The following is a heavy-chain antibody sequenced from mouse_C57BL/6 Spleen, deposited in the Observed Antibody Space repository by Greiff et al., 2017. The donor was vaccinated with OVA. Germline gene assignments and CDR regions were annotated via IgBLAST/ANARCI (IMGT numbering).Heavy chain of an antibody. D-gene: IGHD2-1*01. CDR2: INYDGSST. Sequence: DVKLVESEGGLVQPGSSMKLSCTASGFTFSDYYMAWVRQVPEKGLEWVANINYDGSSTYYLDSLKSRFIISRDNAKNILYLQMSSLKSEDTATYYCARIYRVYFDYWGQGTTLTVSS. CDR3: ARIYRVYFDY. J-gene: IGHJ2*01. V-gene: IGHV5-16*01. CDR1: GFTFSDYY.